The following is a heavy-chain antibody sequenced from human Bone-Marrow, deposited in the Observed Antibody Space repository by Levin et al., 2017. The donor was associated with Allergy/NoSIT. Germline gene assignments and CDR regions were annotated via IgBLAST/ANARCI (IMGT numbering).Heavy chain of an antibody. V-gene: IGHV2-5*02. CDR2: IFWDDDK. D-gene: IGHD5-12*01. J-gene: IGHJ4*02. Sequence: SGPTLVKPTQTLTLTCTFSGFSLNTNGVGVGWIRQPPGKALEWLALIFWDDDKSYSPSLRNRLTIRKDTSKNQVVLTMTNMDPVDTATYYCAHRAFAGGYIPFFDFWGQGTVVTVSS. CDR1: GFSLNTNGVG. CDR3: AHRAFAGGYIPFFDF.